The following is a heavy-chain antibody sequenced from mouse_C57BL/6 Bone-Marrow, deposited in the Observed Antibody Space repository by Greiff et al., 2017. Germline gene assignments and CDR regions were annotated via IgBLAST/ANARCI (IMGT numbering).Heavy chain of an antibody. V-gene: IGHV1-50*01. D-gene: IGHD2-1*01. CDR2: IDPSDSYT. Sequence: QVQLQQPGAELVKPGASVKLSCKASGYTFTSYWMQWVKQRPGQGLEWIGEIDPSDSYTNYNQKFKGKATLTVDTSSSTAYMQLSSLTSEDSAVYYCARGGYYGNLYWYFDVWGTGTTVTVSS. CDR3: ARGGYYGNLYWYFDV. CDR1: GYTFTSYW. J-gene: IGHJ1*03.